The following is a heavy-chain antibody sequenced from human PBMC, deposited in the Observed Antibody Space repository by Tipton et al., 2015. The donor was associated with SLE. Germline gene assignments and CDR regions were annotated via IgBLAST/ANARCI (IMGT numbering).Heavy chain of an antibody. J-gene: IGHJ4*02. V-gene: IGHV3-21*03. CDR2: ITSSSYYI. D-gene: IGHD3-9*01. CDR1: GFTFSTYT. CDR3: ARNYDRFTGYPFADNFDS. Sequence: SPRLSCAASGFTFSTYTMNWVRQAPGKGLEWVSSITSSSYYIHYADSVKGRFTISRDNAKNSLYLQMNSLRAEDTAVYYCARNYDRFTGYPFADNFDSWGQGTLVTVSS.